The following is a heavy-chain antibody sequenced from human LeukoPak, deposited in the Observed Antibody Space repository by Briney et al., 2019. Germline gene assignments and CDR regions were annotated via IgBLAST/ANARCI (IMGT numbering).Heavy chain of an antibody. CDR2: INQDGSEK. J-gene: IGHJ4*02. CDR1: GFTLSNHW. CDR3: ARGDILTGPFDS. Sequence: GGSLRLSCTASGFTLSNHWMNCVRQAPGKGLEWVANINQDGSEKFYVDSVKGRFTISRDNANTSLYLQMNSLRADDTAVYYCARGDILTGPFDSWGQGSLVTVSS. D-gene: IGHD3-9*01. V-gene: IGHV3-7*04.